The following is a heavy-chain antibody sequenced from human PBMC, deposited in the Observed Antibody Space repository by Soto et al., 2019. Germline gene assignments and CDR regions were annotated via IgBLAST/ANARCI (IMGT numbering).Heavy chain of an antibody. V-gene: IGHV3-30*18. CDR3: ANSLYDFWSGYFDY. J-gene: IGHJ4*02. CDR1: GFTFSSYG. CDR2: ISYDGSNK. D-gene: IGHD3-3*01. Sequence: QVQLVESGGGVVQPGRSLRLSCAASGFTFSSYGMHWVRQAPGKGLEWVAVISYDGSNKYYADSVKGRFTISRDNSKNTLYLQMNSLRAEDTAVYYCANSLYDFWSGYFDYWGQGTLVTVSS.